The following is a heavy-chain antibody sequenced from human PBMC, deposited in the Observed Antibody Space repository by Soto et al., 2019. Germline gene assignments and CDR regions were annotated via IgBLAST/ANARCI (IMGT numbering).Heavy chain of an antibody. CDR1: GGSFSGYY. Sequence: QVQLQQWGAGLLKPSETLSLTCAVYGGSFSGYYWSWIRQPPGKGLEWIGEINHSGSTNYNPSLKSRVTISVDTSKNQFSLKLCSVTAADTAVYYCARVQPEWSLPSDYWGQGTLVTVSS. D-gene: IGHD2-8*01. V-gene: IGHV4-34*01. J-gene: IGHJ4*02. CDR3: ARVQPEWSLPSDY. CDR2: INHSGST.